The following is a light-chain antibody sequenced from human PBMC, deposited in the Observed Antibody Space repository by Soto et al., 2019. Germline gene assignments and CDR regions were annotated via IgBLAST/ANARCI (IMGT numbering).Light chain of an antibody. CDR1: QSVSRF. Sequence: EIVMTQSPATLSVSPGERVTLSCRASQSVSRFLAWYQQRTGQAPRLLIYDTSTRSTGVPARFSGSGSGTEFSPSISSLLAEDFVVYYCQQYYNWSACTFGQGTKLDVK. CDR2: DTS. V-gene: IGKV3-15*01. J-gene: IGKJ2*02. CDR3: QQYYNWSACT.